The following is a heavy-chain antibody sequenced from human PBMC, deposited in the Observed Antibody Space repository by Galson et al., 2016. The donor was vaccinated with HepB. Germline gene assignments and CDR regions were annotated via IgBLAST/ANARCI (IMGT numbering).Heavy chain of an antibody. Sequence: SLRLSCAASGFTFSSYFMTWVRQAPGKGLQWVANIEKDGSEKNYVDSVKGRFTISRDNAKNSLYLQMNTLRAEDTAVYYCASPGGWFRNWGQGTLVTVSS. CDR3: ASPGGWFRN. CDR2: IEKDGSEK. D-gene: IGHD6-19*01. V-gene: IGHV3-7*03. J-gene: IGHJ1*01. CDR1: GFTFSSYF.